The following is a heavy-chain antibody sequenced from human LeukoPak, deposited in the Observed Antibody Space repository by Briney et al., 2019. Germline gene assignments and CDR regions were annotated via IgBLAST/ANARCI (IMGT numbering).Heavy chain of an antibody. D-gene: IGHD6-19*01. CDR3: AREAVAGLPYGLDV. CDR2: IYSGGST. J-gene: IGHJ6*02. CDR1: GLTVSSNY. V-gene: IGHV3-66*01. Sequence: GGSLRLSCAASGLTVSSNYMGWVRQAPGKGLGWVSVIYSGGSTYYADSVKGRFTISRDNSKNTLYLQMNSLRAEDTAVYYCAREAVAGLPYGLDVWGQGTTVTVSS.